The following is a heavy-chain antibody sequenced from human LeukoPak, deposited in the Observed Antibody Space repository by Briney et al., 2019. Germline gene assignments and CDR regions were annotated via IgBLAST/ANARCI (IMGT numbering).Heavy chain of an antibody. CDR3: AKRPGYRDFWSGTYYMDV. CDR2: ISGSGGST. Sequence: GGSLRLSCAASGFTFSSYAMSWVRQAPGKGLEWVSAISGSGGSTYYADSVKGRFTISRDNSKNTPYLQMNSLRAEDTAVYYCAKRPGYRDFWSGTYYMDVWGKGTTVTVSS. V-gene: IGHV3-23*01. D-gene: IGHD3-3*01. J-gene: IGHJ6*03. CDR1: GFTFSSYA.